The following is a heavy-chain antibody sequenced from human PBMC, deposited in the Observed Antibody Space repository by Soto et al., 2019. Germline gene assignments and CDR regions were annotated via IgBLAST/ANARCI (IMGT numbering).Heavy chain of an antibody. J-gene: IGHJ4*02. D-gene: IGHD2-2*01. Sequence: EVQLVESGGGLVQPGGSLRLYCAASGFTFSGDWMHWVRQGAGKGLVWVSRINMDGSSTNYADSVKGRFTISRDNAKNTLYLQINSLRVDDTAVYFCARGPRGLYHHDYWGQGALVTVSS. V-gene: IGHV3-74*01. CDR1: GFTFSGDW. CDR2: INMDGSST. CDR3: ARGPRGLYHHDY.